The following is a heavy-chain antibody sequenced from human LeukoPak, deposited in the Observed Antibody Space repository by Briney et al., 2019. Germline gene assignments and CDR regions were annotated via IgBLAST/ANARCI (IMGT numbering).Heavy chain of an antibody. D-gene: IGHD2-15*01. CDR3: ARDQLYCSGGICYFDY. J-gene: IGHJ4*02. Sequence: GGSLRLSCAASGFTFRNYWMHWVRQAPGKGLVWVSRTHSDGSSTTYADSVKGRFTISRDNAKNTLYLQMNNLRAEDTAVYYCARDQLYCSGGICYFDYWGQGILVTVSS. CDR2: THSDGSST. V-gene: IGHV3-74*01. CDR1: GFTFRNYW.